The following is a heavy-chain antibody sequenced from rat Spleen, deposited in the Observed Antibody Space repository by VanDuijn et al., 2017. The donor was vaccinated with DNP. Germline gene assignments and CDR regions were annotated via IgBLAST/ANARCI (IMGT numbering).Heavy chain of an antibody. V-gene: IGHV5-25*01. CDR2: SSPSGSRT. CDR1: GFTFSNYY. D-gene: IGHD5-1*01. CDR3: GRDLGGDY. J-gene: IGHJ2*01. Sequence: EVQLVESGGGLVQPGRSLKLSCAASGFTFSNYYMAWVRQAPKKGLEWVAASSPSGSRTYYRDSVKGRFTISRDNAKNTLYLQMNSLRSEDTATYYCGRDLGGDYWGQGVMVTVSS.